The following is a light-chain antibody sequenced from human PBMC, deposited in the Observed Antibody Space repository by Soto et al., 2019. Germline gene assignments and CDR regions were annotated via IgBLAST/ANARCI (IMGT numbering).Light chain of an antibody. CDR1: SSDVGAYNY. Sequence: QSALTQPASVSGSPGQSITISCTGTSSDVGAYNYVSWYQQHPGKAPKLMIYHVSNRPSGVSNRFSGSKSGNTASLTISGLQAEDEADYYCCSYTSSSTLVFGGGTKLTVL. CDR2: HVS. V-gene: IGLV2-14*03. CDR3: CSYTSSSTLV. J-gene: IGLJ2*01.